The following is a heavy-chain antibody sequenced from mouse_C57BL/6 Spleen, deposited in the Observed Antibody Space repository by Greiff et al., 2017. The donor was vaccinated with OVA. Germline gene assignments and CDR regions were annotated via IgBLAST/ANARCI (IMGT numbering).Heavy chain of an antibody. Sequence: EVMLVESGGGLVQPGGSMKLSCVASGFTFSNYWMNWVRQSPEKGLECVAQIRLKSDNYATHYAESVKGRFTISRDDSKSSVYLQMNNVRAEDTGIYYCTLTTVVDWYFDVWGTGTTVTVSS. CDR1: GFTFSNYW. CDR2: IRLKSDNYAT. CDR3: TLTTVVDWYFDV. D-gene: IGHD1-1*01. J-gene: IGHJ1*03. V-gene: IGHV6-3*01.